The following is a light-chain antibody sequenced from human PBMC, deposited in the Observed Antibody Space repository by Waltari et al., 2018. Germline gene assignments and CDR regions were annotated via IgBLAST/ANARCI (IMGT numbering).Light chain of an antibody. CDR3: CSYAGRYTFDVV. CDR1: SSDVGDYNY. Sequence: QSALTQPRSVSGSPGQSVTISCTGTSSDVGDYNYVSWYQQHPDKAPKLMIYDVTKRPSGVPDRFSGSKSGKTASLTISGLQAEDEADYYCCSYAGRYTFDVVFGGGTKLTVL. V-gene: IGLV2-11*01. J-gene: IGLJ2*01. CDR2: DVT.